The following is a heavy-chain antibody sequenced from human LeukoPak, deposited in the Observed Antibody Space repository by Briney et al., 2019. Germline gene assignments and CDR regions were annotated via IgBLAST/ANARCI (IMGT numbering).Heavy chain of an antibody. CDR1: GGSISSYY. J-gene: IGHJ6*03. CDR2: IYTSGST. D-gene: IGHD3-3*01. V-gene: IGHV4-4*07. CDR3: ARELSGYDFWSGSSYYYYYMDV. Sequence: PSETLSLTCTVSGGSISSYYWSWIRQPAGKGLEWIGRIYTSGSTNYNPSLKSRVTISVDTSKNQFSLKLSSVTAADTAVYYCARELSGYDFWSGSSYYYYYMDVWGKGTTVTVSS.